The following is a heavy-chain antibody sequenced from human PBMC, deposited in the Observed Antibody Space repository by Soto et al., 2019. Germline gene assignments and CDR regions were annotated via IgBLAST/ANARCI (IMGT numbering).Heavy chain of an antibody. V-gene: IGHV3-23*01. CDR1: GFTFSSFA. Sequence: EMQLLESGGGLVQPGGSLRLSCAASGFTFSSFAMSWVRQAPGKGLDWVSAISGSGGSTYSADSVKGRFTISRDNSKNTLYLQMSSLRAEDTAVYYCARGGAMGVDYWGQGTLVTVSS. CDR2: ISGSGGST. D-gene: IGHD1-26*01. CDR3: ARGGAMGVDY. J-gene: IGHJ4*02.